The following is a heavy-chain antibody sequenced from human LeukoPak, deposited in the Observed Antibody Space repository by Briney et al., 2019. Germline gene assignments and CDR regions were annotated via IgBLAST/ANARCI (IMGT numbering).Heavy chain of an antibody. CDR3: ARSPLVGATTWSEFDY. Sequence: ASVKVSCKASGYTCTGYYMHWVRQAPGQGLEWMGWINPNSGGTNYAQKFQGRVTMTRDTSISTAYMELSRLRSDDTAVYYCARSPLVGATTWSEFDYWGQGTLVTVSS. V-gene: IGHV1-2*02. CDR2: INPNSGGT. CDR1: GYTCTGYY. D-gene: IGHD1-26*01. J-gene: IGHJ4*02.